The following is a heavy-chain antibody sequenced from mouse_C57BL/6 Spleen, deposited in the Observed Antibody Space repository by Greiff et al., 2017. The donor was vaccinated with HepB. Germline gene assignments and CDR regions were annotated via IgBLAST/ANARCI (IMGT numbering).Heavy chain of an antibody. CDR2: IYPGDGDT. D-gene: IGHD1-1*01. Sequence: VQLQQSGPELVKPGASVKISCKASGYAFSSSWMNWVKQRPGKGLEWIGRIYPGDGDTNYNGKFKGKAILTADKSSSTAYMQLSSLTSEDSAVYFCARNYYGSSEAMDYWGQGTSVTVSS. J-gene: IGHJ4*01. CDR3: ARNYYGSSEAMDY. V-gene: IGHV1-82*01. CDR1: GYAFSSSW.